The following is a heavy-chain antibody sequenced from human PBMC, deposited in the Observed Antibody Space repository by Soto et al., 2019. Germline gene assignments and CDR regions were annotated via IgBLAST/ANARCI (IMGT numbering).Heavy chain of an antibody. CDR2: IDPSDSNT. CDR1: GYTFSNYW. J-gene: IGHJ6*02. V-gene: IGHV5-10-1*01. D-gene: IGHD3-10*01. CDR3: ASLIEMRNSKVRGGYYYGMDV. Sequence: GESLKISCKGSGYTFSNYWINWVRQMPGKGLEWMGKIDPSDSNTNYSLSFQGHVTISVDKSISTAYLQWRSLKASDTAIYYRASLIEMRNSKVRGGYYYGMDVWGQGTTVTVS.